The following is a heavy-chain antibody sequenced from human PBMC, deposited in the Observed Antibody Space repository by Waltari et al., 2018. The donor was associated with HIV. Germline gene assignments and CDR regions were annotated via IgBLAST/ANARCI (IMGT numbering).Heavy chain of an antibody. D-gene: IGHD3-16*01. V-gene: IGHV4-4*07. CDR2: IYSSGNT. CDR1: GGSISSHY. CDR3: ARSRVDMIPNELDP. J-gene: IGHJ5*02. Sequence: QVQLQESGPGLVKPSETLSLIRTVSGGSISSHYWSWSRQPAGKGLEWIGRIYSSGNTYYEPSLDSRVTRSLDTSKNQFSLKLNAVTAADTAVDYCARSRVDMIPNELDPWGHGTLVTVSS.